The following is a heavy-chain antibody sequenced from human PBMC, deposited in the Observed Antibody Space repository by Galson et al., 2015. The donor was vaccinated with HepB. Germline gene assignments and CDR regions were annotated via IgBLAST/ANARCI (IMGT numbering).Heavy chain of an antibody. CDR3: AKDTGLGDLFDY. J-gene: IGHJ4*02. V-gene: IGHV3-23*01. D-gene: IGHD4-17*01. Sequence: SLRLSCAASGFTFSSYAMSWVRQAPGKGLEWVSAISGSDGSTYYADSVKGRFTISRDNSKNTLYLQMNSLRAEDTAVYYCAKDTGLGDLFDYWGQGTLVTVSS. CDR2: ISGSDGST. CDR1: GFTFSSYA.